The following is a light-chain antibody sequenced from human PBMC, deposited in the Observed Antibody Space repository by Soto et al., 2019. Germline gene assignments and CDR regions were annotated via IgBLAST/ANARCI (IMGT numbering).Light chain of an antibody. Sequence: SSELTQPPSVSVSPGQTASITCSGHNLGRKYVGWYQQKAGQSPMLVMYEDKKRPSGVPERFSGSNSGNTATLTISGTQAMDEADYYCHVWDSSTAVFGTGTKLTVL. V-gene: IGLV3-1*01. CDR3: HVWDSSTAV. J-gene: IGLJ1*01. CDR2: EDK. CDR1: NLGRKY.